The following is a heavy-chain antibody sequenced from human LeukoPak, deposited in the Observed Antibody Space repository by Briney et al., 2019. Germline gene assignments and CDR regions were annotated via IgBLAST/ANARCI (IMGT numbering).Heavy chain of an antibody. V-gene: IGHV3-9*01. CDR2: ISWNSGSI. J-gene: IGHJ4*02. CDR3: ARGTYYYDSSGYYVGFDY. D-gene: IGHD3-22*01. Sequence: GGSLRLSCAASGFTFDDYAMLWVRQAPGKGLEWVSGISWNSGSIGYADSVKGRFTISRDNSKNTLYLQMNSLRAEDTAVYYCARGTYYYDSSGYYVGFDYWGQGTLVTVSS. CDR1: GFTFDDYA.